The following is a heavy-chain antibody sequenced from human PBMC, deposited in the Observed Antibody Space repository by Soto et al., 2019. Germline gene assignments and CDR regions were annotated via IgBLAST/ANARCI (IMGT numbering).Heavy chain of an antibody. D-gene: IGHD1-1*01. CDR3: ALASTWELLWYLYGTDV. CDR2: IIPLFNTP. J-gene: IGHJ3*01. Sequence: QVQLVQSGAEVKKPGSSAKVSCKASGGTFNTYAFTWVRQSPGQGFEWMGGIIPLFNTPDYAQMFQGRLTLNAYESTKTYVLPLNGLNYEGLAVYFCALASTWELLWYLYGTDVWGHGRMVLVSS. CDR1: GGTFNTYA. V-gene: IGHV1-69*01.